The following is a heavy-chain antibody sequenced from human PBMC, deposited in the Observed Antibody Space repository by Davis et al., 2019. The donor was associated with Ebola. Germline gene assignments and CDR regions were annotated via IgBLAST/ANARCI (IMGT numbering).Heavy chain of an antibody. Sequence: SETLSLTCAVSGGSISSSNWWRWVRQPPGKGLEWIGEIYHSGSTNYNPSLKSRVTISVDKSKNQFSLKLSSVTAADTAVYYCARDHGSGSYYYYYGMDVWGQGTTVTVSS. CDR1: GGSISSSNW. J-gene: IGHJ6*02. V-gene: IGHV4-4*02. CDR2: IYHSGST. D-gene: IGHD3-10*01. CDR3: ARDHGSGSYYYYYGMDV.